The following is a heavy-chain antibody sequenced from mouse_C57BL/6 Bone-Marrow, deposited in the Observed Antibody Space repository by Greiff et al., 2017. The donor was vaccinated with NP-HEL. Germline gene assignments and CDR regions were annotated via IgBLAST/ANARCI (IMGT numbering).Heavy chain of an antibody. CDR3: ARLAYGSVYYYAMDY. D-gene: IGHD1-1*01. Sequence: VQLQQPGTELVKPGASVKLSCKASGYTFTSYWMHWVKQRPGQGLEWIGNINPSNGGTNYNEKFKSKATLTVDKSSSTAYMQLSSLTSEDSAVYYCARLAYGSVYYYAMDYWGQGTSVTVSS. CDR1: GYTFTSYW. CDR2: INPSNGGT. J-gene: IGHJ4*01. V-gene: IGHV1-53*01.